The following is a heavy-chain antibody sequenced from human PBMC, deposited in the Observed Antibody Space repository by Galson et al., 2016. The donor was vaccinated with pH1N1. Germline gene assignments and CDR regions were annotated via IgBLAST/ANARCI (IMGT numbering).Heavy chain of an antibody. CDR1: GFTFSSYG. CDR3: ARADYGDYVGYFDL. V-gene: IGHV3-33*01. Sequence: SLRLSCAASGFTFSSYGMHWVRLAPGKGLEWVAVTWSDGSDKYYADSVKGRFTISRDNSKNTLYLQMNSLRAEDTAVYYCARADYGDYVGYFDLWGRGTLVTVSS. CDR2: TWSDGSDK. D-gene: IGHD4-17*01. J-gene: IGHJ2*01.